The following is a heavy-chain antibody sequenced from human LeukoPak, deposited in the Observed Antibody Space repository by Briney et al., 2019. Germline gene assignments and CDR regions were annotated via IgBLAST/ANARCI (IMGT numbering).Heavy chain of an antibody. CDR1: GGSISSSSYY. CDR2: IYYSGST. CDR3: ARLLMFYGSGSYYFGNWFDP. V-gene: IGHV4-39*01. D-gene: IGHD3-10*01. Sequence: PSETLSLTCTVSGGSISSSSYYWGWIRQPPGKGLEWIGSIYYSGSTYYNPSLKSRVTISVDTSKNQFSLKLSSVTAADTAVYYCARLLMFYGSGSYYFGNWFDPWGQGTLVTVSS. J-gene: IGHJ5*02.